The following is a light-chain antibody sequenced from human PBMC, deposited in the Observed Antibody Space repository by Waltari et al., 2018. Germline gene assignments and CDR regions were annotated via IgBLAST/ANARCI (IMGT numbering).Light chain of an antibody. CDR3: CSFADSSASWV. V-gene: IGLV2-23*02. J-gene: IGLJ3*02. Sequence: QSALTQPASVSGSPGQSITISCTGTSSDVGTYDLVYWYQQHPGKAPKLLFPDVNKPPSGFSPRFSGSKSGNTASLTISGLQAEDEADYYCCSFADSSASWVFGGGTKLTVL. CDR2: DVN. CDR1: SSDVGTYDL.